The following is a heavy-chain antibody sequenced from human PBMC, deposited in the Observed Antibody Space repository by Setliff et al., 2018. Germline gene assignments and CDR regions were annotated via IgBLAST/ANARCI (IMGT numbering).Heavy chain of an antibody. J-gene: IGHJ5*02. CDR1: GGSISSGSYY. CDR3: VTAASARSRWYDMGWFDP. Sequence: SETLSLTCTVSGGSISSGSYYWTWIRQPAGKGLEWIGHFYTSGITSYNPSLKSRVTISVDTSKNQFSLKLSSVTAADTAVYYCVTAASARSRWYDMGWFDPWGQGTL. CDR2: FYTSGIT. D-gene: IGHD3-22*01. V-gene: IGHV4-61*09.